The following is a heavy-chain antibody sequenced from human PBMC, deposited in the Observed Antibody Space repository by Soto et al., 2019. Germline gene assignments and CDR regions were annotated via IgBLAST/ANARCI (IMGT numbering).Heavy chain of an antibody. Sequence: KQSQTLSLTCAISGDSVSSNSAAWNWIRQSPSRGLEWLGRTYYRSKWYNDYAVSVKSRITINPDTSKNQFSLQLNSVTPEDTAVYYCARDSNNHGPYYYYGMDVWGQGTTVTVSS. CDR1: GDSVSSNSAA. CDR3: ARDSNNHGPYYYYGMDV. J-gene: IGHJ6*02. V-gene: IGHV6-1*01. CDR2: TYYRSKWYN. D-gene: IGHD1-1*01.